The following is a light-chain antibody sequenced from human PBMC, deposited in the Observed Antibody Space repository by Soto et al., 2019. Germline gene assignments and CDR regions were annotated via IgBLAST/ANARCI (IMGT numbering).Light chain of an antibody. CDR1: QSVSSN. Sequence: EIVMTQSPATLSVSPGERATLPCRASQSVSSNLAWYQQKPGQPPRVLIYGASTRATGIPARFSGSGSGTEFTLTISSLQSEDFAVYYCQQYNNWPLTFGGGTKVDIK. J-gene: IGKJ4*01. CDR2: GAS. CDR3: QQYNNWPLT. V-gene: IGKV3-15*01.